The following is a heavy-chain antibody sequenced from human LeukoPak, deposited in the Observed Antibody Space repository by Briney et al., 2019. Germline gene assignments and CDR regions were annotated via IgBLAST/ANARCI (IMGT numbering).Heavy chain of an antibody. CDR2: IYYSGST. D-gene: IGHD3-22*01. Sequence: PSETLSLTCTVSGGSISSSSYYWGWIRQPPGKGLEWIGSIYYSGSTYYNPSLKSRVTISVDTSKNQFSLKPSSVTAADTAVYYCARELVAYYDSSGYYDLDYWGQGTLVTVSS. CDR1: GGSISSSSYY. V-gene: IGHV4-39*07. CDR3: ARELVAYYDSSGYYDLDY. J-gene: IGHJ4*02.